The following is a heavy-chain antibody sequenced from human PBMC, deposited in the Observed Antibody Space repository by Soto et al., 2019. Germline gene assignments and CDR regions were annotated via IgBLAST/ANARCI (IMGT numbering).Heavy chain of an antibody. J-gene: IGHJ3*02. Sequence: ASVKVSCKASGYTFTGYYMHWVRQAPVQGLEWMGWINPNSGGTNYAQKFQGWVTMTRDTSISTAYMELSRLRSDDTAVYYCARVGRYYYDSVAAFDIWGQGTMVTVSS. CDR2: INPNSGGT. D-gene: IGHD3-22*01. CDR3: ARVGRYYYDSVAAFDI. V-gene: IGHV1-2*04. CDR1: GYTFTGYY.